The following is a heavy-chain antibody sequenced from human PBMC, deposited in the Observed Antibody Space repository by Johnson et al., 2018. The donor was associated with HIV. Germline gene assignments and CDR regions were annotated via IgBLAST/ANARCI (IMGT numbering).Heavy chain of an antibody. J-gene: IGHJ3*02. CDR1: GFTFSSYG. Sequence: VQLVESGGGVVQPGRSLRLSCAASGFTFSSYGMHWVRQAPGKGLEWVAVISYDGSNKYYADSVKARFTISRDNSKNTLYLQMNSLRAEDTAVYYCAKDMKGANGAFDIWGQGTMVTVSS. V-gene: IGHV3-30*18. CDR2: ISYDGSNK. CDR3: AKDMKGANGAFDI. D-gene: IGHD2-8*01.